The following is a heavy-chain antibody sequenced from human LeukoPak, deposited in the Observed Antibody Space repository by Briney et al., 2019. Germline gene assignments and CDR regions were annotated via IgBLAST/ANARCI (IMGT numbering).Heavy chain of an antibody. CDR3: AKRGAYPNWFDP. J-gene: IGHJ5*02. D-gene: IGHD3-16*01. V-gene: IGHV3-23*01. CDR1: GFTFNNYA. Sequence: SGGSLRLSCAATGFTFNNYAMSWVRQAPGKGLEWVSGITGSGFSTYYADSPKGRFTISRDNSKNTLYLQMNSLRAEDTAVYYCAKRGAYPNWFDPWGQGTLVTVSS. CDR2: ITGSGFST.